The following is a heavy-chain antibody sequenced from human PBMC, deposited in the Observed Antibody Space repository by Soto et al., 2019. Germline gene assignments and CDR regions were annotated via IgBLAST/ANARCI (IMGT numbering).Heavy chain of an antibody. Sequence: PSETLSLTCAVYGGSFSGYYWSWIRQPPGKGLEWIGEINHSGSTNYNPSLKSRVTISVDTSKNQFSLKLSSVTAADTAVYYCARSLRFLEWLYTPGYYFDYWGQGTLVTVSS. CDR2: INHSGST. J-gene: IGHJ4*02. V-gene: IGHV4-34*01. D-gene: IGHD3-3*01. CDR3: ARSLRFLEWLYTPGYYFDY. CDR1: GGSFSGYY.